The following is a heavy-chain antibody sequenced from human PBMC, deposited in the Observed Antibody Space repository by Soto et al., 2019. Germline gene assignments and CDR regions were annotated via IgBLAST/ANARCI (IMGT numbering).Heavy chain of an antibody. CDR1: GGSISSYY. CDR3: ARDGSGYSDAFDI. V-gene: IGHV4-59*01. CDR2: IYYSGST. J-gene: IGHJ3*02. Sequence: PSETLSLTCTASGGSISSYYWSWIRQPPGKGLEWIGYIYYSGSTNYNPSLRSRVTISVDTSKNQFSLKLSSVTAADTAVYYCARDGSGYSDAFDIWGQGTMVTVSS. D-gene: IGHD3-22*01.